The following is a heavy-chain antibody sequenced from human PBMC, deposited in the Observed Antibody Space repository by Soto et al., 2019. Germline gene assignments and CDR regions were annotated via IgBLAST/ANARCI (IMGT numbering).Heavy chain of an antibody. CDR3: ARGSTYYDILTGEIGMDV. CDR1: GGSFSGYY. J-gene: IGHJ6*02. V-gene: IGHV4-34*01. D-gene: IGHD3-9*01. Sequence: SETLSLTCAVYGGSFSGYYWSWIRQPPGKGLEWIGEIDHSGSTNYNPSLKSRVTISVDTSKNQFSLKLSSVTAADTAVYYCARGSTYYDILTGEIGMDVWGQGTTVTVSS. CDR2: IDHSGST.